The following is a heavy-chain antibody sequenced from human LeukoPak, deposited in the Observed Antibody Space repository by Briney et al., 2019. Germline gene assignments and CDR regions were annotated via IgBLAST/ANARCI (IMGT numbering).Heavy chain of an antibody. V-gene: IGHV4-31*03. CDR1: GGSISSGGYY. Sequence: NPSETLSLTCTVSGGSISSGGYYWSWIRQHPGKGLEWIGYIYYSGSTYYNPSLKSRVTISVDTSKNQFSLKLSSVTAADTAVYYCARVTVTRNYYDSSGYVDYWGQGTLVTVSS. CDR2: IYYSGST. D-gene: IGHD3-22*01. J-gene: IGHJ4*02. CDR3: ARVTVTRNYYDSSGYVDY.